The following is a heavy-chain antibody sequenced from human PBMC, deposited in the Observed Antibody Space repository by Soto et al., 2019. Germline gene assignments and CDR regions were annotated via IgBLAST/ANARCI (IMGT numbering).Heavy chain of an antibody. CDR2: IIPFFGTG. V-gene: IGHV1-69*13. J-gene: IGHJ4*02. CDR3: AKSAPMDAGDKYYYDF. Sequence: ASVKVSCKASGGTFSTFGISWVRQAPGQVLEWMGGIIPFFGTGRYSQKFEDRITITADESPNTVYMDLRSLTPEDTAIYYCAKSAPMDAGDKYYYDFWGQGAMVTVSS. CDR1: GGTFSTFG. D-gene: IGHD4-17*01.